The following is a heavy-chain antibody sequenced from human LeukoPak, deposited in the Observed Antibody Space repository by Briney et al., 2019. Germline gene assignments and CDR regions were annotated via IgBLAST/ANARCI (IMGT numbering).Heavy chain of an antibody. J-gene: IGHJ4*02. D-gene: IGHD3-9*01. CDR2: ISISSNYI. Sequence: GGSLRLSCAASGFTFSRYSMNWVRQAPGKGLEWVSSISISSNYIYYADSVKGRLNSLYLQVNSLRAEDTAVYYCARGADSGYSSDNWGQGTLVSVSS. V-gene: IGHV3-21*01. CDR3: ARGADSGYSSDN. CDR1: GFTFSRYS.